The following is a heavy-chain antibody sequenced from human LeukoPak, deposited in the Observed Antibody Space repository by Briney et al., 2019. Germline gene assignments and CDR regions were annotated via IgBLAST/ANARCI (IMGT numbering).Heavy chain of an antibody. D-gene: IGHD6-25*01. J-gene: IGHJ3*02. CDR2: INPNSGGT. CDR1: GYTFTGYY. CDR3: AREQPSGDAFDI. V-gene: IGHV1-2*02. Sequence: ASVKVSCTASGYTFTGYYMHWVRQAPGQGLEWMGWINPNSGGTNYAQKFQGRVTMTRDTSISTAYMELSRLRSDDTAVYYCAREQPSGDAFDIWGQGTMVTVSS.